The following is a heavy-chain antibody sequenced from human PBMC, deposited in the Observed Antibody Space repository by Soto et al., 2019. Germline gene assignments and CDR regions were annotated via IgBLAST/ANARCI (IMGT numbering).Heavy chain of an antibody. CDR3: AKDLSAYYYDSSGAKYGMDV. CDR2: ITASGGTT. CDR1: GFPFSTYI. V-gene: IGHV3-23*01. Sequence: GGSLRLSCAVSGFPFSTYIMHWVRQAPGKGLERVSAITASGGTTYYADSVRGRFTISRDNSKNTLYLQMNSLRAEDTAVYYCAKDLSAYYYDSSGAKYGMDVWGQGTTVTVSS. J-gene: IGHJ6*02. D-gene: IGHD3-22*01.